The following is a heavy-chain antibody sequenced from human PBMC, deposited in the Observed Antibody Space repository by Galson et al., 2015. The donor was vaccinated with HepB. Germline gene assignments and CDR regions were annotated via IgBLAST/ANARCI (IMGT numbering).Heavy chain of an antibody. CDR1: GYSFTNYW. CDR2: ISPDESDS. CDR3: ARRRYEYRSSGPLRYFDY. D-gene: IGHD6-6*01. J-gene: IGHJ4*02. Sequence: QSGAEVKKPGESLKISCKGSGYSFTNYWIGWVRQMPGKGLEWMGIISPDESDSRYSPSFRGQVTISADKSINTAYLQWSSLKASDTAIYYCARRRYEYRSSGPLRYFDYWGQGTLVTVSS. V-gene: IGHV5-51*03.